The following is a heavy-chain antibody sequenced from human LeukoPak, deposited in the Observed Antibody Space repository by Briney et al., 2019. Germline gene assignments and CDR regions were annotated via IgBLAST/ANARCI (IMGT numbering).Heavy chain of an antibody. CDR1: GYTFTGYY. V-gene: IGHV1-2*02. Sequence: ASVKVSCKPSGYTFTGYYIHWVRQAPGQGLEWMGWINPNSGGTSCAQKFQGRVTMTRDTSISTAYMELSRLRSDDTAVYYCARDPTEISRSYYYDSSSLGAFDTWGQGTMVTVSS. CDR3: ARDPTEISRSYYYDSSSLGAFDT. D-gene: IGHD3-22*01. CDR2: INPNSGGT. J-gene: IGHJ3*02.